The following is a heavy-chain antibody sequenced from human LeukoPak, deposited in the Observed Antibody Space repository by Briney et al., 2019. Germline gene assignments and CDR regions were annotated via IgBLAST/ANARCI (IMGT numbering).Heavy chain of an antibody. CDR2: ISSSGSTI. V-gene: IGHV3-48*04. CDR1: GFTFSSYW. J-gene: IGHJ5*02. D-gene: IGHD6-19*01. CDR3: AREEVAGFFTDP. Sequence: GGSLRLSCAASGFTFSSYWMSWVRQAPGKGLEWVSYISSSGSTIYYADSVKGRFTISRDNAKNSLYLQMNSLRAEDTAVYYCAREEVAGFFTDPWGQGTLVTVSS.